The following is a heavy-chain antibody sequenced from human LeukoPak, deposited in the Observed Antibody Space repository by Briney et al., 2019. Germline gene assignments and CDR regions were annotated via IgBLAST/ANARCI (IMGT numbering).Heavy chain of an antibody. Sequence: GASVKVSCKASGGTFSSYAISWVRQAPGQGLEWMGGIIPIFGTANYAQKFQGRVTITTDESTCTAYMELSSLRSEDTAVYYCARDTVGQQLTKGYYYCMDVWGKGTTVTVSS. CDR3: ARDTVGQQLTKGYYYCMDV. J-gene: IGHJ6*03. V-gene: IGHV1-69*05. D-gene: IGHD6-13*01. CDR1: GGTFSSYA. CDR2: IIPIFGTA.